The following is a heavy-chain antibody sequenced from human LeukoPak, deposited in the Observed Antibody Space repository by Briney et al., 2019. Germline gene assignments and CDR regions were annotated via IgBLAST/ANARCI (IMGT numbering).Heavy chain of an antibody. J-gene: IGHJ4*02. CDR3: AKDSRNYYDSSGYGTFDY. Sequence: PGGSLRLSCAASGFIFSSYGMHWVRQAPGKGLEWVAFIRYDGSNKYYADSVKGRFTISRDNSKNTLYLQMNSLRAEDTAVYYCAKDSRNYYDSSGYGTFDYWGQGTLVTVSS. V-gene: IGHV3-30*02. D-gene: IGHD3-22*01. CDR1: GFIFSSYG. CDR2: IRYDGSNK.